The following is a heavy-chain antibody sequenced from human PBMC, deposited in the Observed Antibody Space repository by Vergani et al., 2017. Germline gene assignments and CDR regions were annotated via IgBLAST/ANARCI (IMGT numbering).Heavy chain of an antibody. J-gene: IGHJ6*02. Sequence: QVQLQESGPGLVKPSETLSLTCTVSGGSISSYYWSWIRQPPGKGLEWIGYIYYSGSTNYNPSLKSRVTITVDTSKNQFSLKLSSVTAADTAVYYCARVSSWNIWGIYGMDVWGQGTTVTGS. CDR1: GGSISSYY. D-gene: IGHD6-13*01. V-gene: IGHV4-59*01. CDR3: ARVSSWNIWGIYGMDV. CDR2: IYYSGST.